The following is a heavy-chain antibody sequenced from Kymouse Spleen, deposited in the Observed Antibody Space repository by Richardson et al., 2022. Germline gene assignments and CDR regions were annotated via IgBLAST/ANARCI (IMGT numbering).Heavy chain of an antibody. V-gene: IGHV3-9*01. D-gene: IGHD3-3*01. Sequence: EVQLVESGGGLVQPGRSLRLSCAASGFTFDDYAMHWVRQAPGKGLEWVSGISWNSGSIGYADSVKGRFTISRDNAKNSLYLQMNSLRAEDTALYYCAKDGGIFGVVITLDIWGQGTMVTVSS. J-gene: IGHJ3*02. CDR1: GFTFDDYA. CDR2: ISWNSGSI. CDR3: AKDGGIFGVVITLDI.